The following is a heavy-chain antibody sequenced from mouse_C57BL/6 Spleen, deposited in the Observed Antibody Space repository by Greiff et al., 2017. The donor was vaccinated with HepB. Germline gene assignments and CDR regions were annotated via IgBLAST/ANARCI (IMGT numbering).Heavy chain of an antibody. V-gene: IGHV1-64*01. CDR3: AREEDYVLNWYFDV. CDR2: IHPNSGST. D-gene: IGHD5-5*01. Sequence: QVQLQQSGAELVKPGASVKLSCKASGYTFTSYWMHWVKQRPGQGLEWIGMIHPNSGSTNYNEKFKSKATLTVDKSSSTAYMQLSSLTSEDSAVYYCAREEDYVLNWYFDVWGTGTTVTVSS. J-gene: IGHJ1*03. CDR1: GYTFTSYW.